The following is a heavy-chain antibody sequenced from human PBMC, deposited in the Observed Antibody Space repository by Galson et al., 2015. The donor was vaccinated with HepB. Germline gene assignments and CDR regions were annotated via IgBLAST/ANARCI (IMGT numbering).Heavy chain of an antibody. CDR1: GLAFSSYA. J-gene: IGHJ5*02. D-gene: IGHD3-16*01. V-gene: IGHV3-23*01. Sequence: SLRLSCAASGLAFSSYAMSWIRQAPGKGLKWVSSISNCGGSTYYADSVEGRFTISRDNSKNTVYLQMNSLRAEDMAVYYCARGGGSNWFDPWGQGTLVTVSS. CDR2: ISNCGGST. CDR3: ARGGGSNWFDP.